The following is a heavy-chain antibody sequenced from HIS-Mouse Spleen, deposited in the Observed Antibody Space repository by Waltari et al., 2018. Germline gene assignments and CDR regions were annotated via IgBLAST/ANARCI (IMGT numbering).Heavy chain of an antibody. CDR3: ARDSWAYAIEYFQH. Sequence: QVQLQESGPGLVKPSETLSLTCTVSGYSISSGYYRGWSRQPPGKGLEWIGSIYHSGSTYYNPSLKSRVTISVDTSKNQFSLKLSSVTAADTAVYYCARDSWAYAIEYFQHWGQGTLVTVSS. J-gene: IGHJ1*01. CDR1: GYSISSGYY. CDR2: IYHSGST. D-gene: IGHD2-8*01. V-gene: IGHV4-38-2*02.